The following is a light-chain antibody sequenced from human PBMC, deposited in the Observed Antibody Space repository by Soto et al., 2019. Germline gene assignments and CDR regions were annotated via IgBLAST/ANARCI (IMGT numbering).Light chain of an antibody. J-gene: IGKJ1*01. CDR1: QTISSW. V-gene: IGKV1-5*03. CDR3: QHYNSYSEA. Sequence: DIPMTQSPSTLSGSVGDRVTITFRASQTISSWLAWYQQKPGKAPKLLIYKASTLKSGVPSRFSGSGSGTEFTLTISSLPPDEFATYYCQHYNSYSEAFGKGTKVELK. CDR2: KAS.